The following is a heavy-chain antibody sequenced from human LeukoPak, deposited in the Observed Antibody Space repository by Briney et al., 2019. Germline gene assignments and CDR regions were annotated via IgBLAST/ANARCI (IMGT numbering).Heavy chain of an antibody. D-gene: IGHD3-16*01. CDR2: ISASGHYT. CDR1: GFTFSNSA. CDR3: AKDGSWGDYYFYFYIDV. V-gene: IGHV3-23*01. J-gene: IGHJ6*03. Sequence: GGSLRLSCEASGFTFSNSAMSWVRQAPGKGLEWVSGISASGHYTYDADSAKGRFTISRDNSKNTLYLQMNSLRAEDTALYYCAKDGSWGDYYFYFYIDVWGKGTTVTVSS.